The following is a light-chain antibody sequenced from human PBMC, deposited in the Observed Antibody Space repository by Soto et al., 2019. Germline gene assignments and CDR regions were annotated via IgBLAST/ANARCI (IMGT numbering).Light chain of an antibody. CDR1: SSDVGNYDY. CDR2: DLN. Sequence: VLTQPRSVSGSPGQSVTISCTGTSSDVGNYDYVSWYQHHPGKAPKVMIYDLNKRPSGVPDRFSGSKSGNTAYLTISGLQTEDEADYYCCSYAGSYTYVFGTGTKVTVL. V-gene: IGLV2-11*01. CDR3: CSYAGSYTYV. J-gene: IGLJ1*01.